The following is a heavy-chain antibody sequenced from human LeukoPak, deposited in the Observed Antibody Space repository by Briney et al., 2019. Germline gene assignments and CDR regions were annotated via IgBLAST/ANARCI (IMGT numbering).Heavy chain of an antibody. CDR1: GFTFSSYW. J-gene: IGHJ4*02. CDR3: TTEGWGNWGSDY. CDR2: IKNKADGGTT. V-gene: IGHV3-15*01. D-gene: IGHD7-27*01. Sequence: GGSLRLSCAASGFTFSSYWMSWVRQAPGKGLEWVGRIKNKADGGTTDYAAPVKGRFTISRDDSKTTLYLQMNSLKTEDTAVYYCTTEGWGNWGSDYWGQGTLVTVSS.